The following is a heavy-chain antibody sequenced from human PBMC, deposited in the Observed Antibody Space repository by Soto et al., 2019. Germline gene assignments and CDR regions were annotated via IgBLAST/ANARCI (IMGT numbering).Heavy chain of an antibody. V-gene: IGHV1-3*01. CDR1: GYTFTSYA. Sequence: ASVKVPCKASGYTFTSYAMHWVRQAPGQRLEWMGWINAGNGSTKYSQKFQGRVTITRNTSTSTANMELRSLSSDDTAVYYCARDGGSGWYFYWGQGTLVTVSS. CDR2: INAGNGST. D-gene: IGHD6-19*01. CDR3: ARDGGSGWYFY. J-gene: IGHJ4*02.